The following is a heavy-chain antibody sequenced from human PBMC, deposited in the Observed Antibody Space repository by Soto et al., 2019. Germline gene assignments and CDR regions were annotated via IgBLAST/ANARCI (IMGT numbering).Heavy chain of an antibody. J-gene: IGHJ5*02. CDR1: GFTFSSYE. CDR3: ARAGTIFGVVNWFDP. CDR2: ISSSGSTI. V-gene: IGHV3-48*03. Sequence: ESGGGLVQPGGSLRLSCAASGFTFSSYEMNWVRQAQGKGLAWVSYISSSGSTIYYADSVKGRFTISRDNAKNSLYLQMNSLRAEDTAVYYCARAGTIFGVVNWFDPWGQGTLVTVSS. D-gene: IGHD3-3*01.